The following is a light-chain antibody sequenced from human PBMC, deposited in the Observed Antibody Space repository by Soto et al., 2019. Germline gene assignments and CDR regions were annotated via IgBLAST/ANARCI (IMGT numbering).Light chain of an antibody. CDR2: EVS. CDR3: NAQADNGKHV. CDR1: SNDVGHSSF. Sequence: QSVLTQPPSESRSPGQSVTISCTGNSNDVGHSSFISWYQQHPGKGPKLIIYEVSKRPSGVPDRFSGSKSGNTASLSVSGLQDEDESDYFCNAQADNGKHVFGTGTKLTLL. J-gene: IGLJ1*01. V-gene: IGLV2-8*02.